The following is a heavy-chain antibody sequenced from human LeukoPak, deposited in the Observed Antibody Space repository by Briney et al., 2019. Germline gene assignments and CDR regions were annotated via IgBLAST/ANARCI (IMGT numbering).Heavy chain of an antibody. V-gene: IGHV3-30*03. CDR2: ISNDGSNK. J-gene: IGHJ3*02. CDR3: ARESKLVGASPGAFDI. CDR1: GFTFSSYG. Sequence: GGSLRLSCAASGFTFSSYGMHWVRQAPGKGLEWVAVISNDGSNKHYGDSVKGRFTISRDNSKNTLYLQMNSLRAEDTAVYYCARESKLVGASPGAFDIWGQGTMVTVSS. D-gene: IGHD1-26*01.